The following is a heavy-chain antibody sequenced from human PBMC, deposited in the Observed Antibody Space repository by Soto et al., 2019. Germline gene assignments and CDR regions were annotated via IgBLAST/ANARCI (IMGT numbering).Heavy chain of an antibody. CDR3: ARGYDSSGYYYADYYYYGMDV. J-gene: IGHJ6*02. CDR2: IYYSGST. V-gene: IGHV4-59*01. CDR1: GGSISXXX. Sequence: QVQLQESGPGLVKPSETLSLTCTVSGGSISXXXXXXXRQPPGKGLEWIGYIYYSGSTNYNPSLKSRVTISVDTSKNQFSLKLSSVTAAXTAVYYCARGYDSSGYYYADYYYYGMDVWGQGTTVTVSS. D-gene: IGHD3-22*01.